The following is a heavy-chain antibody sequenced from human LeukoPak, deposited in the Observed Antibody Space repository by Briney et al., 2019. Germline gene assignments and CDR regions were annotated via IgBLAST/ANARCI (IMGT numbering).Heavy chain of an antibody. CDR1: GYTFTSYG. D-gene: IGHD1-26*01. J-gene: IGHJ3*02. V-gene: IGHV1-18*01. CDR3: ARKPTAYAYDI. CDR2: ISAYNGNT. Sequence: ASVKVSCKASGYTFTSYGISWVRQAPGQGLEWMGWISAYNGNTHYAQKLRGRVTMTTDTSTTTAYMELRSLRSDDTAVYFCARKPTAYAYDIWGQGTMVTVSS.